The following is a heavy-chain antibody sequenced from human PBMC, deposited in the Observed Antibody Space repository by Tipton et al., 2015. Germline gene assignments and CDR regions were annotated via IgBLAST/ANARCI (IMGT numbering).Heavy chain of an antibody. V-gene: IGHV4-38-2*01. Sequence: TLSLTCDVSGYSISSGYYWSWIRQPPGKGLEWIGSFFHSGNTFHNPSLRSRVIISVDVFTNQFSLRLSSVTAADTAVYYCARGPPPDHGDYVNFDYWGQGTLVTVSS. CDR1: GYSISSGYY. CDR3: ARGPPPDHGDYVNFDY. CDR2: FFHSGNT. J-gene: IGHJ4*02. D-gene: IGHD4-17*01.